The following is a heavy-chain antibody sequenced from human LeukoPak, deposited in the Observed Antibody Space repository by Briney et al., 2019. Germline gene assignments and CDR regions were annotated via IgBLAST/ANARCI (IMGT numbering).Heavy chain of an antibody. CDR3: AKDPLWFGEPTGYYFDY. Sequence: GRSLRLSCAASGFTFSSYGMHWVRQAPGKGLEWVAVISYDGGNKYYADSVKGRFTISRDNSKNTLYLQMNSLRAEDTAVYYCAKDPLWFGEPTGYYFDYWGQGTLVTVSS. D-gene: IGHD3-10*01. CDR2: ISYDGGNK. V-gene: IGHV3-30*18. CDR1: GFTFSSYG. J-gene: IGHJ4*02.